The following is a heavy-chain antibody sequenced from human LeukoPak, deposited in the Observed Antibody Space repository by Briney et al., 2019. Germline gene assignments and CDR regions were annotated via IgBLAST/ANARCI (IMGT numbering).Heavy chain of an antibody. CDR3: ARGDWNYVEY. J-gene: IGHJ4*02. V-gene: IGHV3-30*03. CDR2: ISYDGSNK. Sequence: PGGSLRLSCAASGFTFSSYGMHWVRQAPGKGLEWVAVISYDGSNKYYADSVKGRFTISRDNSKNTLYLQMNSLRAEDTAVYYCARGDWNYVEYWGQGTLVTVSS. D-gene: IGHD1-1*01. CDR1: GFTFSSYG.